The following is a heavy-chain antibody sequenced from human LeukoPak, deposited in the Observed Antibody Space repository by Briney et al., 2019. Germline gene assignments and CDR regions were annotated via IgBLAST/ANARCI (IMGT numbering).Heavy chain of an antibody. D-gene: IGHD6-19*01. CDR1: GFTFSSYW. CDR3: ARVGSSDLDY. V-gene: IGHV3-7*04. CDR2: IKQDGSEK. Sequence: GESLKISCAASGFTFSSYWMSWVRQAPGKGLEWVANIKQDGSEKYYVDSVKGRFTISRDNAKNSLYLQMNSLRAEDTAVYYCARVGSSDLDYWGQGTLVTVSS. J-gene: IGHJ4*02.